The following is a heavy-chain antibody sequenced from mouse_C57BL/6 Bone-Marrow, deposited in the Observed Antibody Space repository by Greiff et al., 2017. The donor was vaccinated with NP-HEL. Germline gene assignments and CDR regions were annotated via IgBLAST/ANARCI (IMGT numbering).Heavy chain of an antibody. Sequence: EVQLHQSGPVLVKPGASVKMSCKASGYTFTDYYMNWVKQSHGKSLEWIGVINPYNGGTSYNQKFKGKATLTVDKSSSTAYMELNSLTSEDSAVYYCATLTGTRAMDYWGQGTSVTVSS. V-gene: IGHV1-19*01. CDR2: INPYNGGT. D-gene: IGHD4-1*01. J-gene: IGHJ4*01. CDR3: ATLTGTRAMDY. CDR1: GYTFTDYY.